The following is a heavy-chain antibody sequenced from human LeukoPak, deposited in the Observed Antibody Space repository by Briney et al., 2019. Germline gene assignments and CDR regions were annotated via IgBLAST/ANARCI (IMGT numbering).Heavy chain of an antibody. CDR1: GYTFTDYY. D-gene: IGHD3-10*01. CDR3: ARDYYGSGSFSGH. Sequence: GASVKVSCKASGYTFTDYYMHGVGQAPGQGLEWMGWINPKSGDTNYAQRFQGRVTMTRDTSISTAYMELSRLTSDDTAVYYCARDYYGSGSFSGHWGQGTLVTVSS. V-gene: IGHV1-2*02. J-gene: IGHJ4*02. CDR2: INPKSGDT.